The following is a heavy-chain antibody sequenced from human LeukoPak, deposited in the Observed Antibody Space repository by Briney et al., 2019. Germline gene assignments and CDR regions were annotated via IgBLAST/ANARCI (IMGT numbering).Heavy chain of an antibody. J-gene: IGHJ3*02. CDR3: AREKGFVRAFDI. Sequence: GASVKVSCKASGDTFSSYAISWVRQAPGQGLEWMGGIIPIFGTANYAQKFQGRVTITADESTSTAYMELSSLRSEDTAVYYCAREKGFVRAFDIWGQGTMVTVSS. V-gene: IGHV1-69*13. D-gene: IGHD3-16*02. CDR2: IIPIFGTA. CDR1: GDTFSSYA.